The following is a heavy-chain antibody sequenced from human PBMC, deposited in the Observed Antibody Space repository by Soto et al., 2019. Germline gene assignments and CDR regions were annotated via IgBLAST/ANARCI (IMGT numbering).Heavy chain of an antibody. CDR2: IWYDGSNK. V-gene: IGHV3-33*01. Sequence: PGGSLRLSCAASGFTFSSYGMHWVRQAPGKGLEWVAVIWYDGSNKYYADSVKGRFTISRDNSKNTLYLQMNSLRAEDTAVYYCARAVIVVDHTHFDYWGQGTLVTVSS. J-gene: IGHJ4*02. CDR3: ARAVIVVDHTHFDY. CDR1: GFTFSSYG. D-gene: IGHD3-22*01.